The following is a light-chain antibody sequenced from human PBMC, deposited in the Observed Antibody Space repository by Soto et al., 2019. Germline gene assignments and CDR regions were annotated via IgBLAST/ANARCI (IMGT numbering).Light chain of an antibody. J-gene: IGLJ1*01. Sequence: QSALTQPASVSGSLGQSITISCTGTGSDIGSFTFVSWYQQHPGKVPKLMIFDVNRRPSGVSDRFSGSKSGNTASLTISGLQAEDEGDYYCSSYTSSSTHVFGSGTKVTVL. CDR1: GSDIGSFTF. CDR3: SSYTSSSTHV. CDR2: DVN. V-gene: IGLV2-14*03.